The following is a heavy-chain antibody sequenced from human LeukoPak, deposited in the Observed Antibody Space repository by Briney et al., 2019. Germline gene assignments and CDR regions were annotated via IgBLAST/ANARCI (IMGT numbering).Heavy chain of an antibody. D-gene: IGHD6-19*01. CDR1: GGSISSYY. Sequence: SETLSLTCTVSGGSISSYYWSWIRQPPGKGLEWIGYIYYSGSTNYNPSLKSRVTISVDTSKNQFSPKLSSVTAADTAVYYCARGATKQWLVRNYFDYWGQGTLVTVSS. CDR2: IYYSGST. CDR3: ARGATKQWLVRNYFDY. J-gene: IGHJ4*02. V-gene: IGHV4-59*01.